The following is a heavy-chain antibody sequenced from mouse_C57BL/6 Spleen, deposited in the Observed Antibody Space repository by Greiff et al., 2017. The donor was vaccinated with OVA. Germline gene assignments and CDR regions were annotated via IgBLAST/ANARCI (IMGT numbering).Heavy chain of an antibody. Sequence: QVQLKQPGTELVKPGASVKLSCKASGYTFTSYWMHWVQQRPGQGLEWIGNINPSNGGTTYTEKVKSKATLTVDKSSSTAYMQLSSLTSEDSAVDYCAREGKTDDCDYWGQGTTLTVSS. CDR2: INPSNGGT. D-gene: IGHD4-1*01. CDR1: GYTFTSYW. J-gene: IGHJ2*01. V-gene: IGHV1-53*01. CDR3: AREGKTDDCDY.